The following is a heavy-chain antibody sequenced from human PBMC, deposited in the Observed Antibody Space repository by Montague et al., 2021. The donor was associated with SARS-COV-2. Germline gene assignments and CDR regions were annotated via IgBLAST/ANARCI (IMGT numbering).Heavy chain of an antibody. D-gene: IGHD2-15*01. V-gene: IGHV4-59*01. J-gene: IGHJ4*02. CDR2: IHYSGST. Sequence: SETLSLTCTVSGGSISSYYWSWIRQPPGKGLEWIGYIHYSGSTNYNPSLKSRVTISVDTSKNQFSLKLSSVTAADTAVYYCARVGFGYCSGGSCYRAFDYWGQGTLVTVSS. CDR3: ARVGFGYCSGGSCYRAFDY. CDR1: GGSISSYY.